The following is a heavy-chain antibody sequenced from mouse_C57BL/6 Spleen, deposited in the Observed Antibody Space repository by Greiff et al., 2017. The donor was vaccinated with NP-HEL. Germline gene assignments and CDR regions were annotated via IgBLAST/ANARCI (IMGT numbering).Heavy chain of an antibody. CDR1: GYAFSSYW. CDR2: IYPGDGDT. J-gene: IGHJ4*01. CDR3: ARYTTVVARGYAMDY. V-gene: IGHV1-80*01. D-gene: IGHD1-1*01. Sequence: LQQSGASVKISCKASGYAFSSYWMNWVKQRPGKGLEWIGQIYPGDGDTNYNGKFKGKATLTADKSSSTAYMQLSSLTSEDSAVYFCARYTTVVARGYAMDYWGQGTSVTVSS.